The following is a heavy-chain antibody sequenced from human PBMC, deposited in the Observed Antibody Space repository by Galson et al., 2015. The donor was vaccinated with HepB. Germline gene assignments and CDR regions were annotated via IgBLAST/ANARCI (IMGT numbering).Heavy chain of an antibody. CDR2: IWYDGSNK. CDR3: ARDKLYGSGSYFDY. CDR1: GFTFSSYG. Sequence: SLRLSCAASGFTFSSYGMHWVRQAPGKGLEWVAVIWYDGSNKYYADSVKGRFTISRDNSKNTLYLQMNSLRAEDTAVYYCARDKLYGSGSYFDYWGQGTLVTVSS. J-gene: IGHJ4*02. D-gene: IGHD3-10*01. V-gene: IGHV3-33*08.